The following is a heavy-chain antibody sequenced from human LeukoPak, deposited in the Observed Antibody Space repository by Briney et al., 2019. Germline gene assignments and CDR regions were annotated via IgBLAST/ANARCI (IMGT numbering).Heavy chain of an antibody. D-gene: IGHD2-8*01. CDR1: GYTFTSYG. CDR2: ISAYNGNT. J-gene: IGHJ4*02. Sequence: ASVKVSCKASGYTFTSYGISWVRQAPGQGLEWMGWISAYNGNTNYAQKLQGRVTMTTDTSTSTVYMELRSLRSDDTAVYFCARDLMFFCTNGVCPADHWGQGTLLIVSS. CDR3: ARDLMFFCTNGVCPADH. V-gene: IGHV1-18*01.